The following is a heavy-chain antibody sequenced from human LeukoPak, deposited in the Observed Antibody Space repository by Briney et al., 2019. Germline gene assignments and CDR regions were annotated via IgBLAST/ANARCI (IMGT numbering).Heavy chain of an antibody. D-gene: IGHD3-22*01. CDR3: AREKGYYYDSSGYHPIDY. Sequence: SGTLSLTCTVSGGSISSGSYYWSWIRQPAGKGLEWIGRIYTSGSTNYNPSLKSRVTISVDTSKNQFSLELSSVTAADTAVYYCAREKGYYYDSSGYHPIDYWGQGTLVTVSS. J-gene: IGHJ4*02. V-gene: IGHV4-61*02. CDR2: IYTSGST. CDR1: GGSISSGSYY.